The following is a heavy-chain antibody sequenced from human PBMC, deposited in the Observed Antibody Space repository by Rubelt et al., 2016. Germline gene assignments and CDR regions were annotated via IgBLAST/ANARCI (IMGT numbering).Heavy chain of an antibody. V-gene: IGHV4-34*01. Sequence: QLQLQESGPGLVKPSETLSLTCAVYGGSFSGYSWTWIRQPPGKGLEWLGEIDHSGNTDYIPSLKSRVSISVDTSKKQISLKMSSVTAADRAVYYCARHDTGSFLFDFWGQGTPVTVSS. CDR2: IDHSGNT. D-gene: IGHD1-26*01. CDR1: GGSFSGYS. CDR3: ARHDTGSFLFDF. J-gene: IGHJ4*02.